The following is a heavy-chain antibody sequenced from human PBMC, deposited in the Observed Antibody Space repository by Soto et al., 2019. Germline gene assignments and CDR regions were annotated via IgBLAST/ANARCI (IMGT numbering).Heavy chain of an antibody. CDR1: GFTFSSYA. CDR3: ATDRIYCSSSSCSALDL. CDR2: ISGSGGST. D-gene: IGHD2-2*01. Sequence: GGSLRLSCAASGFTFSSYAMSWVRQAPGKGLEWVSAISGSGGSTYYADSVKGRFTISRDNSKNTLYLQMNSLRADDTAIYYCATDRIYCSSSSCSALDLWGPGTLVTVSS. J-gene: IGHJ5*02. V-gene: IGHV3-23*01.